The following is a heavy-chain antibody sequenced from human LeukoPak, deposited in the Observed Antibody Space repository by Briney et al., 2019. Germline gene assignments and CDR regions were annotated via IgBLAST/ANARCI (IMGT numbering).Heavy chain of an antibody. CDR1: GYTFTSYG. V-gene: IGHV1-2*02. D-gene: IGHD3-10*01. CDR2: INPNSGGT. CDR3: ARDLGRYYYASGSYYSYYMDV. J-gene: IGHJ6*03. Sequence: ASVKVSCKASGYTFTSYGISWVRQAPGQGLEWMGWINPNSGGTNYAQKFQARVTMTRDTSISTAYMELSRLRSDDTAVYYCARDLGRYYYASGSYYSYYMDVWGKGTTVTVSS.